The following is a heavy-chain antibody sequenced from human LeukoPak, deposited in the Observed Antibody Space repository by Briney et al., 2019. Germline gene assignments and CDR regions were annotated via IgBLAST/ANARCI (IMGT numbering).Heavy chain of an antibody. J-gene: IGHJ4*02. D-gene: IGHD3-3*01. Sequence: GVPLTLFCAASGFTLSSYEMLWLRESTGRGVEWVSYISSSGSNIYYADSVKGQITISKDKAKNSLYLQMNSKRAEDTDVYYCAGDDFWSCYHTFDYWGQGTLVTVSS. CDR3: AGDDFWSCYHTFDY. CDR2: ISSSGSNI. V-gene: IGHV3-48*03. CDR1: GFTLSSYE.